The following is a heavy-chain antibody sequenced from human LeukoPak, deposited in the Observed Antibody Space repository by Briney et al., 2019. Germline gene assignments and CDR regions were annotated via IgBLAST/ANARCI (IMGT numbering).Heavy chain of an antibody. D-gene: IGHD3-16*01. J-gene: IGHJ5*02. Sequence: SQTLSLTCAISGDSVSGNTAAWNWIRQSPSRGLKWLGRTYYRSGWYSDYALSLKSRITISPDTSKNQFSLQLNSVTPEDTAVYYCARGIFDYGRTWFDPWGQGTLVTVSS. V-gene: IGHV6-1*01. CDR3: ARGIFDYGRTWFDP. CDR1: GDSVSGNTAA. CDR2: TYYRSGWYS.